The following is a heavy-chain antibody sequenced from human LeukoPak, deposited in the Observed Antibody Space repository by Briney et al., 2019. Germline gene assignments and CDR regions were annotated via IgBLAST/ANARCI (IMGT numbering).Heavy chain of an antibody. CDR3: ATAYSGSYVGYFDY. CDR1: GDTLTEVS. Sequence: VASVKVSCKLSGDTLTEVSMYWGRQAPRKGVEWMGGFDPEDGETIYAQKFQGRVTMTEDTSTDTAYMELSSMTSEDTAVYYCATAYSGSYVGYFDYWGQGTLVTVSS. D-gene: IGHD1-26*01. V-gene: IGHV1-24*01. J-gene: IGHJ4*02. CDR2: FDPEDGET.